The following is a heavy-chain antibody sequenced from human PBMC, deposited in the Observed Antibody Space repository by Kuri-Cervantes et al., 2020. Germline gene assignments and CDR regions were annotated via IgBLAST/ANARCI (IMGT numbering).Heavy chain of an antibody. Sequence: ASVKVSCKASGGTFSDYAINWVRQAPGQGLEWMGWINPNSGGTNYAQKFQGRVTMTRDTSISTAYMELSRLRSDDTAVYYCAREEYPIVGPTGVGYWGQGTLVTVSS. V-gene: IGHV1-2*02. D-gene: IGHD1-26*01. CDR1: GGTFSDYA. CDR2: INPNSGGT. CDR3: AREEYPIVGPTGVGY. J-gene: IGHJ4*02.